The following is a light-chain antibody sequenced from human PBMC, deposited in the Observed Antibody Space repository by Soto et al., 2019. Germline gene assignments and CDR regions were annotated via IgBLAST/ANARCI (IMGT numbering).Light chain of an antibody. CDR2: DAS. CDR3: QQRSNWPLT. J-gene: IGKJ4*01. Sequence: EIVLTQSPATLFLSPGERATLSCRASQSVSTYLAWYQQRPGQVLRLLIYDASDRATGIPARFSGSGSGTDFTLTISSLEPEDFAVYYCQQRSNWPLTFGGGTKVEIK. CDR1: QSVSTY. V-gene: IGKV3-11*01.